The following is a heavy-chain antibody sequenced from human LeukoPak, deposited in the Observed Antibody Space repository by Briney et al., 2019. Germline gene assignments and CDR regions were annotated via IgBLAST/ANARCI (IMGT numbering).Heavy chain of an antibody. CDR2: ISSGSSTI. D-gene: IGHD1-26*01. V-gene: IGHV3-48*01. Sequence: GGSLRLSCVASATRFAIYSATWVRQAPGKGLEWVSSISSGSSTIYYADSVEGRFTISTDNAKNSLYRQMNSLRPEDTAIYYCASRSADWEHPHFDCWGQGTQVTVSS. J-gene: IGHJ4*02. CDR1: ATRFAIYS. CDR3: ASRSADWEHPHFDC.